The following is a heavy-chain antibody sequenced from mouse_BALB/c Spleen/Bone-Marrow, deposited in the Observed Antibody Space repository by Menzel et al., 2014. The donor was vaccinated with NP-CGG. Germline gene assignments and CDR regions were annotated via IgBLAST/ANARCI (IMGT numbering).Heavy chain of an antibody. Sequence: VQGVESGAELVKPGASVKLSCKASGYTFTSYWMQWVKQRPGQGLEWIGEINPSNGRINYNEKFKSKATLTVDKSSSTAYIQLSSLTSEDSAVYYCARKYYGSSYVWYFDVWGAGTTVTVSS. CDR2: INPSNGRI. V-gene: IGHV1S81*02. D-gene: IGHD1-1*01. CDR1: GYTFTSYW. J-gene: IGHJ1*01. CDR3: ARKYYGSSYVWYFDV.